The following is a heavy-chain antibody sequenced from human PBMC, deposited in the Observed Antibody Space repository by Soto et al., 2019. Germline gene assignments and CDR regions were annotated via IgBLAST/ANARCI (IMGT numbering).Heavy chain of an antibody. CDR3: ASSRITMVPYGMDV. D-gene: IGHD3-10*01. V-gene: IGHV4-31*03. J-gene: IGHJ6*02. Sequence: PSETLSLTCTVSGGSISSGGYYWSWIRQHPGKGLEWIGYIYYSGSTYYNPSLKSRVTISVDTSKNQFSLKLSSVTAADTAVYYCASSRITMVPYGMDVWGQGTTVTVSS. CDR1: GGSISSGGYY. CDR2: IYYSGST.